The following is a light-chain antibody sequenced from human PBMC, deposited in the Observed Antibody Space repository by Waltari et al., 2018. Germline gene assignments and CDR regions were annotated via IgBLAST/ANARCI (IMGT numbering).Light chain of an antibody. CDR1: SSNIGNNY. Sequence: QSVLTQPPSLSAAPGQKVTISCSGSSSNIGNNYVSWYQQFPGTAPKLLIYEDTKRPSGNPDRFSGSKSGTSATLGITGLQTGDEADYYRGAWDSSLSGVVFGGGTKLTVL. CDR2: EDT. V-gene: IGLV1-51*02. CDR3: GAWDSSLSGVV. J-gene: IGLJ2*01.